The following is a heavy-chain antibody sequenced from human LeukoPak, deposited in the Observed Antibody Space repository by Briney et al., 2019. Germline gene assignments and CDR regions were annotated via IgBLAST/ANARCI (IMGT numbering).Heavy chain of an antibody. CDR1: GYTFTGYY. V-gene: IGHV1-2*02. CDR3: ARETLGYCSGGSCSPY. CDR2: INPNSGGT. Sequence: ASVKASCKASGYTFTGYYMHWVRQAPGQGLEWMGWINPNSGGTNYAQKFQGRVTITRDTSISTAYMELSRLRSDDTAVYYCARETLGYCSGGSCSPYWGQGTLVTVSS. D-gene: IGHD2-15*01. J-gene: IGHJ4*02.